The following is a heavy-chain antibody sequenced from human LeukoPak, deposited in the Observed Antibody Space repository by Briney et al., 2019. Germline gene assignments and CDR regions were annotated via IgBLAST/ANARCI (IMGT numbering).Heavy chain of an antibody. J-gene: IGHJ4*02. D-gene: IGHD1-26*01. Sequence: GASVKVSCKASGYTFTSYYMHWVRQAPGQGLEWMGIINPSGGSTSYAQKFQGRVTMTRDMCTSTVYMELSSLRSEDTAVYYCARTRGASEIDYWGQGTLVTVSS. CDR3: ARTRGASEIDY. V-gene: IGHV1-46*01. CDR2: INPSGGST. CDR1: GYTFTSYY.